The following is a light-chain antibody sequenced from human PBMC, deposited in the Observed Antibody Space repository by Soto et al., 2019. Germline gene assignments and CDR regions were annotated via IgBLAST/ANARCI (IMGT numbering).Light chain of an antibody. J-gene: IGLJ2*01. CDR1: ALPKQY. CDR3: QSADSSGLV. CDR2: KDS. Sequence: SYELTQPPSVSVSPGQTARITCSGDALPKQYAYWYQQKPGQAPVLVIYKDSERPSGLPERFSGSSSGTTVTLTIIGVQAEDEADYYCQSADSSGLVFGGGTKLTVL. V-gene: IGLV3-25*03.